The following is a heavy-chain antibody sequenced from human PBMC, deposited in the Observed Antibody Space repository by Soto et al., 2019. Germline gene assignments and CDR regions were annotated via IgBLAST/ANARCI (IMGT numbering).Heavy chain of an antibody. Sequence: SVKVSCKASGGTFSSYTISWVRQAPGQGLEWMGRIIPILGIANYAQKFQGRVTITADKSTSTAYMELSSLRSEDTAVYYCARLGDFYYYDSSGYPGWGQGTLVTVS. CDR1: GGTFSSYT. V-gene: IGHV1-69*02. D-gene: IGHD3-22*01. J-gene: IGHJ4*02. CDR3: ARLGDFYYYDSSGYPG. CDR2: IIPILGIA.